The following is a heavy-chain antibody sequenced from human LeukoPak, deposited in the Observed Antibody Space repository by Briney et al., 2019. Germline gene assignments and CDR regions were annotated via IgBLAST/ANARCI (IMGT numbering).Heavy chain of an antibody. CDR3: AKDIGSTSWYLGN. Sequence: GGSLSLSCAASGFTFCDYAMHWVRQAPGKGLEWVSGISWNSVSIAYADSVKGRFTISRDNAKNSLYLEMNSLRTDDTALYYCAKDIGSTSWYLGNWGQGTLVTVSS. J-gene: IGHJ4*02. V-gene: IGHV3-9*01. CDR1: GFTFCDYA. CDR2: ISWNSVSI. D-gene: IGHD2-2*01.